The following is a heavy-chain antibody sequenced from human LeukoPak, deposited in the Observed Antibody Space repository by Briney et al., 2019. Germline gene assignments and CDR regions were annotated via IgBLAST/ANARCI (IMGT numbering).Heavy chain of an antibody. V-gene: IGHV4-39*01. Sequence: SETLSLTCTVSGGSISSSTYYWAWIRQPPGKGLEWIGNFYYSGSTYFNPSLKSRVTISVDTSKNQFSLRLSSVTAADTALYYCARHAADSSGFSNYYGMDVSSQATTVTVSS. CDR2: FYYSGST. D-gene: IGHD3-22*01. CDR1: GGSISSSTYY. J-gene: IGHJ6*02. CDR3: ARHAADSSGFSNYYGMDV.